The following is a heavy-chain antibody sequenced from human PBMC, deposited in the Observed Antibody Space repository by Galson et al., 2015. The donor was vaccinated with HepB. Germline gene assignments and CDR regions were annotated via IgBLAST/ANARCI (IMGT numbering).Heavy chain of an antibody. CDR3: ATVPFSYSSTYYFDY. V-gene: IGHV3-66*01. CDR2: IYSGGST. D-gene: IGHD6-19*01. Sequence: SLRLSCAASGFTVSSNYTSWVRQAPGKGLEWVSVIYSGGSTYYADSVKGRFTTSRDNSNNTLYLQMNSLRAEDTAVYYCATVPFSYSSTYYFDYWGQGTLVTVSS. J-gene: IGHJ4*02. CDR1: GFTVSSNY.